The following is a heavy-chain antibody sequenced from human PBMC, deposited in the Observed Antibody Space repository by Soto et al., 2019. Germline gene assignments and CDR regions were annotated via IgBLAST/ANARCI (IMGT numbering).Heavy chain of an antibody. J-gene: IGHJ6*02. V-gene: IGHV3-53*01. CDR2: IYSGGST. Sequence: GGSLRLSCAASGFNVSSNYMSWVRQAPGKGLEWLSVIYSGGSTYYAESVKGRFTISRDNAKNSLYLQMNSLRAEDTAVYYCAKARGIMIRGIIYYYGMDVWGQGTTVTVSS. CDR1: GFNVSSNY. CDR3: AKARGIMIRGIIYYYGMDV. D-gene: IGHD3-10*01.